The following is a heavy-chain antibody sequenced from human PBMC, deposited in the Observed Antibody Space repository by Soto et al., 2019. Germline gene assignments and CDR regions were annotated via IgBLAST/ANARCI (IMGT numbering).Heavy chain of an antibody. CDR3: ARVGCLSNSSSWYCDYYGMDI. CDR1: GGSISSYY. D-gene: IGHD6-13*01. V-gene: IGHV4-59*12. J-gene: IGHJ6*02. Sequence: PSETLSLTCTVSGGSISSYYWSWIRQPPGKGLEWIGYIYYSGSTNYNPSLKSRVTISVDTSKNQFSLKLSSVTAADTAVYYCARVGCLSNSSSWYCDYYGMDIWGQGTTVTVSS. CDR2: IYYSGST.